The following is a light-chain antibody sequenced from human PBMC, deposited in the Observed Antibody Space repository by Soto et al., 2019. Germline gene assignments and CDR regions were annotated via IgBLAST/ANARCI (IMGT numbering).Light chain of an antibody. CDR3: CSYAGSDILI. CDR2: DVS. CDR1: SSDVGYYNY. Sequence: QSALTQPRSVSGSPGQSVTISCTGTSSDVGYYNYVSWYQHHPGRAPKLIISDVSKRPSGVPDRFSGSKSGNTASLTISGLQADDEADYYCCSYAGSDILIFGGGTQLTVL. V-gene: IGLV2-11*01. J-gene: IGLJ2*01.